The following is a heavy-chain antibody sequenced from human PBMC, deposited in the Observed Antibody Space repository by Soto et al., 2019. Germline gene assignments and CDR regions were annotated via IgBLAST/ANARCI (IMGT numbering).Heavy chain of an antibody. Sequence: QVQLVQSGAEVKKPGASVKVSCKASGYTFTSYGISWVRQSPGQGLEWMGRISACSGNTNNAQKFQGRVAVTTDTSTSTAYMALMNLRSDDTAVYYCARTSGYSSTDNWFDPWGQGTLVTVSS. J-gene: IGHJ5*02. V-gene: IGHV1-18*01. D-gene: IGHD6-13*01. CDR2: ISACSGNT. CDR1: GYTFTSYG. CDR3: ARTSGYSSTDNWFDP.